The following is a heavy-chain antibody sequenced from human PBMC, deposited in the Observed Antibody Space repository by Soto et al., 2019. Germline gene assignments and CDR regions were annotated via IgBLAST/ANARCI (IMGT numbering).Heavy chain of an antibody. CDR3: AGVTTVRFGELLEHEAFDI. J-gene: IGHJ3*02. CDR1: GGTFSSYA. Sequence: QVQLVQSGAEVKKPGSSVKVSCKASGGTFSSYAISWVRQAPGQGLEWMGGISPMFGTANYAQSFQGRVTITADESTSTAYVELRSLRSEDTAVYSCAGVTTVRFGELLEHEAFDIWGQGTMVTVSS. CDR2: ISPMFGTA. D-gene: IGHD3-10*01. V-gene: IGHV1-69*01.